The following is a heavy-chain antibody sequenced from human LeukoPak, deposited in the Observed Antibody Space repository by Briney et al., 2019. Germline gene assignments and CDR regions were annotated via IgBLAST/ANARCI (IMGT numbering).Heavy chain of an antibody. D-gene: IGHD6-13*01. V-gene: IGHV4-59*08. CDR2: IYYSGST. CDR1: GGSISSYY. J-gene: IGHJ6*02. Sequence: PSETLSLTCTVSGGSISSYYWSWIRQPPGKGLEWIGYIYYSGSTNYNPSLKSRVTISVDTSKNQFSLKLSSVTAADTAVYYCARQAALGAAARQIYYGMDVWGQGTTVTVSS. CDR3: ARQAALGAAARQIYYGMDV.